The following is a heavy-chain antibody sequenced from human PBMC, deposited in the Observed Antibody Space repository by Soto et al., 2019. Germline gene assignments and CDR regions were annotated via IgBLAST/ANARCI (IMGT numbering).Heavy chain of an antibody. D-gene: IGHD1-1*01. CDR3: ARDTNFRLTFHYYGMDV. CDR1: GYTFTSYY. Sequence: QVQLMQSGAEVKMPGASVKVSCKASGYTFTSYYIHWVRQAPGQGLEWRGIINPSGGSASYAREFQGRVALTRDTSTSTVYMEVSSLTSEDTAVYYCARDTNFRLTFHYYGMDVWGQGTTVTVSS. J-gene: IGHJ6*02. V-gene: IGHV1-46*01. CDR2: INPSGGSA.